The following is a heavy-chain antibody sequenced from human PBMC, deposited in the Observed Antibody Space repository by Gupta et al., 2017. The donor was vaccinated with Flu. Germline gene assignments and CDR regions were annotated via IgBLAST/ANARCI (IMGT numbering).Heavy chain of an antibody. CDR3: ARQGSRRGSGRIGLDY. V-gene: IGHV4-34*01. CDR2: INHSGST. D-gene: IGHD3-10*01. J-gene: IGHJ4*02. Sequence: QVQLQQWGAGLLKPSETLSLTCAVYGGSFSGYYWSWIRQPPGKGLEWIGEINHSGSTNYNPSLKSRVTISVDTSKNQFSLKLSSVTAADTAVYYCARQGSRRGSGRIGLDYWGQGTLVTVSS. CDR1: GGSFSGYY.